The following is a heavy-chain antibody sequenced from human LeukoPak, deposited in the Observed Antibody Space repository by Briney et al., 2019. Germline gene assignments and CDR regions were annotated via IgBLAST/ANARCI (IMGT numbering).Heavy chain of an antibody. V-gene: IGHV5-51*01. J-gene: IGHJ4*02. CDR1: GYSFTSYW. CDR3: ARLALSTMIVAYYFDY. Sequence: HGESLKISRKGSGYSFTSYWIGWVRQMPGKGLEWMGIIYPGDSDTRYSPSFQGQVTISADKSISTAYLQWSSLKASDTAMYYCARLALSTMIVAYYFDYWGQGTLVTVSS. D-gene: IGHD3-22*01. CDR2: IYPGDSDT.